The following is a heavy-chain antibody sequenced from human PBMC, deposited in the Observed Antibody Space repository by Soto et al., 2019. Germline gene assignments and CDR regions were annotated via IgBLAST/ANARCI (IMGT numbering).Heavy chain of an antibody. V-gene: IGHV4-30-2*01. CDR1: GGSISSGFYS. Sequence: SETLSLTCAVSGGSISSGFYSWSWIRQPPGKGLEWIGYIYHSGSTYYNPSLKSRVTISVDRSKNQFSLKLSSVTAADTAVYFCARDLGSSASVSYPDFWGQGTLVTVSS. D-gene: IGHD3-10*01. J-gene: IGHJ4*02. CDR3: ARDLGSSASVSYPDF. CDR2: IYHSGST.